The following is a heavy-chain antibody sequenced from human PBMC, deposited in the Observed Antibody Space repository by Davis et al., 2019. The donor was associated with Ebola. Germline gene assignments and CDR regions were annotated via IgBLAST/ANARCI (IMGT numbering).Heavy chain of an antibody. CDR2: IYPGDSDT. Sequence: QVSCKGSGYSFTTYWIAWVRQTPAKGLEWMGNIYPGDSDTRYSPSFQGQVTLSADKYSTTAYLQWRSLKASDTAMYYCARQGGGSGRLTGFDYWGQGTLITVSS. J-gene: IGHJ4*02. V-gene: IGHV5-51*01. D-gene: IGHD1-26*01. CDR1: GYSFTTYW. CDR3: ARQGGGSGRLTGFDY.